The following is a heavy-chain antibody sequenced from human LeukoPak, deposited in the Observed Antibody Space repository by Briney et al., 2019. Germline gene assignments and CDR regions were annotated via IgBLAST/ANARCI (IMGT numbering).Heavy chain of an antibody. CDR2: VRPDGSEI. D-gene: IGHD2-2*01. V-gene: IGHV3-7*01. Sequence: PGGSLRLSCAASGFTFSSYWMHWVRQAPGKGLEWVANVRPDGSEIQCVDSMKGRFTVSRDNSESSLYLRMSSLRAEDTAVYYCATTTRSRSWDYWGQGTLVTVSS. J-gene: IGHJ4*02. CDR1: GFTFSSYW. CDR3: ATTTRSRSWDY.